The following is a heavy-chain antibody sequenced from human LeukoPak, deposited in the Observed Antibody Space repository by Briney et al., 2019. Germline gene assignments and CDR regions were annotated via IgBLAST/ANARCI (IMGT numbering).Heavy chain of an antibody. D-gene: IGHD1-26*01. Sequence: SVKVSCKASGGTFSSYAISWVRQAPGQGLEWMGGIIPIFGTANYAQKFQGRVTITADESTSTAYMELSSLRSEDTAVYYCARVTLVGSGSYLAHTYYYYGMDVWGQGTTVTVSS. J-gene: IGHJ6*02. CDR1: GGTFSSYA. CDR2: IIPIFGTA. CDR3: ARVTLVGSGSYLAHTYYYYGMDV. V-gene: IGHV1-69*01.